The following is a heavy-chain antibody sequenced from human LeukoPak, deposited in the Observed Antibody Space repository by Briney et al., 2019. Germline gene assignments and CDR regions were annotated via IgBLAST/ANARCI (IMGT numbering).Heavy chain of an antibody. CDR1: GYTFTSYA. J-gene: IGHJ5*02. D-gene: IGHD3/OR15-3a*01. V-gene: IGHV7-4-1*02. CDR3: AREFTRVTWTWFDP. Sequence: ASVKVSCKASGYTFTSYAMNWVRQAPGQGLECMGWINTNTGNPTYAQGFTGRFVFSLDTSVSTAYLQISSLKAEDTAVYYCAREFTRVTWTWFDPWGQGTLVTVSS. CDR2: INTNTGNP.